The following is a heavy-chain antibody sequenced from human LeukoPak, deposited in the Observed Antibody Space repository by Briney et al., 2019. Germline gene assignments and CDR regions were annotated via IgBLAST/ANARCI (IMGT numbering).Heavy chain of an antibody. CDR2: IHSSGST. Sequence: PSETLSLTCTVSGGSINSYYWSWIRQPAGKGLEWIGRIHSSGSTGYNPSLKSRVTMSLDTSKNQFSLNLSSVTAADTAVYYCARVDIRTAFFDYWGRGTLVTVSS. V-gene: IGHV4-4*07. CDR3: ARVDIRTAFFDY. J-gene: IGHJ4*02. CDR1: GGSINSYY. D-gene: IGHD5-12*01.